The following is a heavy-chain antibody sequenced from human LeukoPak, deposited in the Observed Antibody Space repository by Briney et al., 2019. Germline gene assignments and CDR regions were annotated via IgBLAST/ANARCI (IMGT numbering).Heavy chain of an antibody. J-gene: IGHJ4*02. CDR2: IYYSGST. D-gene: IGHD6-13*01. V-gene: IGHV4-59*01. Sequence: PSETLSLTCTVSGDSITSYYWSWIRQPPGKGLEWIGYIYYSGSTNYNPSPKSRVSMSVDTSKNQFSLKLSSVTAADAAVYYCARVGGSTWYFGYWGQGTLVTVSS. CDR3: ARVGGSTWYFGY. CDR1: GDSITSYY.